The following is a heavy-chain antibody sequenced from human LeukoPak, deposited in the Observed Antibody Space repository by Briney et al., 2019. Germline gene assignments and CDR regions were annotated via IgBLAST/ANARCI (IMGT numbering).Heavy chain of an antibody. CDR1: GFTFSSYA. CDR3: ANDLRTGFDAFDI. V-gene: IGHV3-23*01. CDR2: ISGSGGST. Sequence: GGSLRLSCAASGFTFSSYAMSWVRQAPGRGLEWVSAISGSGGSTYYADSVKGRFTISRDNSKNTLYLQMNSLRAEDTAVYYCANDLRTGFDAFDIWGQGTMVTVSS. J-gene: IGHJ3*02. D-gene: IGHD1-1*01.